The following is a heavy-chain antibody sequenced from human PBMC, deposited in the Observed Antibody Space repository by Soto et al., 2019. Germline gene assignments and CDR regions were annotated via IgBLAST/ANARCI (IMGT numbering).Heavy chain of an antibody. CDR1: GFAFSSYW. CDR3: TRDGTDYIWGSYRPFDY. D-gene: IGHD3-16*02. CDR2: IRSKAYGGTT. J-gene: IGHJ4*02. V-gene: IGHV3-49*03. Sequence: GSLRLSCXASGFAFSSYWTHWFRQAPGKGLEWVGFIRSKAYGGTTEYAASVKGRFTISRDDSKSIAYLQMNSLKTEDTAVYYCTRDGTDYIWGSYRPFDYWGQGTLVTVSS.